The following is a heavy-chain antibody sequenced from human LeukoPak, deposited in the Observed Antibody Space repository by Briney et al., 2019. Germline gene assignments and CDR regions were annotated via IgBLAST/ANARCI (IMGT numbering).Heavy chain of an antibody. V-gene: IGHV1-3*03. Sequence: ASVKVSCKASGYTFTSYAMHWVRQAPGQRLEWMGWINAGNGNTKYSQEFQGRVTITRDTSASTAYMELSSLRSEDMAVYYCARNHDVSVGGSHFDYWGQGTLVTVSS. CDR3: ARNHDVSVGGSHFDY. CDR2: INAGNGNT. D-gene: IGHD2-15*01. J-gene: IGHJ4*02. CDR1: GYTFTSYA.